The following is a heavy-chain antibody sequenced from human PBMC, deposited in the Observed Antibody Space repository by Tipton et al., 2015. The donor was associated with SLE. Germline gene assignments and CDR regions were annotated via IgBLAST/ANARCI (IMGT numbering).Heavy chain of an antibody. CDR1: GGPLTGDY. Sequence: TLSLTCTVSGGPLTGDYWSWIRQPPGKGLEWIGYVFYTGRTTYNPSLERRVTISIDTSRTQFSLNLTSVTASDTAVYYCARHISISDDVFDVWSQGTLVTVSS. D-gene: IGHD1-14*01. V-gene: IGHV4-59*08. CDR2: VFYTGRT. CDR3: ARHISISDDVFDV. J-gene: IGHJ3*01.